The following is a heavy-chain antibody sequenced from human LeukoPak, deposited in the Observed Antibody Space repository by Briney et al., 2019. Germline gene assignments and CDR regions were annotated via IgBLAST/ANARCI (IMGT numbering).Heavy chain of an antibody. J-gene: IGHJ4*02. CDR1: GFTVSSNS. CDR3: ARRAGAYSHPYNY. V-gene: IGHV3-53*01. Sequence: GGSLRLSCTVSGFTVSSNSMSWVRQAPGKGLEWVSFIYSDNTHYSDSGKGRFTISRDNSKNTLYLQMNSLRAEDTAVYYCARRAGAYSHPYNYWGQGTLVTVSS. D-gene: IGHD4/OR15-4a*01. CDR2: IYSDNT.